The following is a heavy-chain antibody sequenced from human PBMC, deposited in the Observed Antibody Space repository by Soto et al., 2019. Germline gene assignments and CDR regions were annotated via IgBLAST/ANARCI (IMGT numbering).Heavy chain of an antibody. J-gene: IGHJ4*02. V-gene: IGHV2-5*02. CDR1: GFSLSTSGVG. Sequence: QITLKESGPTRVKPTQTLALTCNFSGFSLSTSGVGVGWIRQPPGKALECLGIIYWDDDRRYSPSLKNRLTITKDTSKNEVVLIMTNMDPDDTGTYYCARRRVGDGSGWDVDVFDYWGQGFLVTVSS. CDR3: ARRRVGDGSGWDVDVFDY. CDR2: IYWDDDR. D-gene: IGHD2-15*01.